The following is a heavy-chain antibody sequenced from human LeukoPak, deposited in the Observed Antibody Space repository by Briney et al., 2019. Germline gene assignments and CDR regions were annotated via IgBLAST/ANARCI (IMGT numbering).Heavy chain of an antibody. D-gene: IGHD3-3*01. V-gene: IGHV4-34*01. CDR2: INHSGST. Sequence: SETLSLTCAVYGGSFSGYYWSWIRQPPGKGLEWIGEINHSGSTNYNPSLKSRVTISVDTSKNQFSLKLSSVTAADTAVYYCARGYDFWYYYYGMDVWGQGTTVTVSS. J-gene: IGHJ6*02. CDR3: ARGYDFWYYYYGMDV. CDR1: GGSFSGYY.